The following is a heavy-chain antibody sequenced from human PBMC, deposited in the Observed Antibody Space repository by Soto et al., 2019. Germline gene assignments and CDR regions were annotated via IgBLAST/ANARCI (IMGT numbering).Heavy chain of an antibody. CDR2: MNPNSGNT. CDR3: ASDPPYYYGSGSYYNDPYYYYGMDV. J-gene: IGHJ6*02. CDR1: GYTFTSYD. Sequence: QVQLVQSGAEVKKPGASVKVSCKASGYTFTSYDINWVRQATGQGLEWMGWMNPNSGNTGYAQKFQGRVTMTRNTPISTAYMELSSLRSEDTAAYYCASDPPYYYGSGSYYNDPYYYYGMDVWGQGTTVTVSS. V-gene: IGHV1-8*01. D-gene: IGHD3-10*01.